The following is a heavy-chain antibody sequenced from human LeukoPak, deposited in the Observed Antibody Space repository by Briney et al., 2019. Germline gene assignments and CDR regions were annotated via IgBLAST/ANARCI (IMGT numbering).Heavy chain of an antibody. V-gene: IGHV3-53*01. D-gene: IGHD3-9*01. J-gene: IGHJ4*02. CDR2: IYSGGTT. CDR1: GFIVSSNY. Sequence: GGSLRLSCAASGFIVSSNYMNWVRQAPGKGLEWVSGIYSGGTTNYADSVKGRFIISRDNPKNTLYLQMNTLRAEDTAVYYCARESLTGFRGFDEWGQGTLVTVSS. CDR3: ARESLTGFRGFDE.